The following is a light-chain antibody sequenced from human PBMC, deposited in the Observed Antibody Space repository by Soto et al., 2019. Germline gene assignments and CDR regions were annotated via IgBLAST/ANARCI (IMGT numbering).Light chain of an antibody. Sequence: QSVLTQPASVSGSPGQSITISCTGTSSDVGGYNYVSWYQQHPGKAPKPMIYDVSNRPSGVSNRFSGSKSGNTASLTISGLQADDEDDYYCSSYTRSSTLVVFGGGTKLTVL. V-gene: IGLV2-14*01. CDR2: DVS. CDR1: SSDVGGYNY. J-gene: IGLJ2*01. CDR3: SSYTRSSTLVV.